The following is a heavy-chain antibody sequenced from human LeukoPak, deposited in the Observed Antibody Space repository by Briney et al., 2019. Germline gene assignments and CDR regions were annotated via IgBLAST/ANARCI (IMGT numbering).Heavy chain of an antibody. Sequence: SETLSLTCAVSGGSIRNSSFYWGWIRQPPGKGLEWIASIYNSGTTYYNPSLKSRITIFVDTSKNQVSLKLSSVTAADTAVYYCARGSRGYSYGWGQGTLVTVSS. D-gene: IGHD5-18*01. CDR2: IYNSGTT. CDR1: GGSIRNSSFY. V-gene: IGHV4-39*07. J-gene: IGHJ4*02. CDR3: ARGSRGYSYG.